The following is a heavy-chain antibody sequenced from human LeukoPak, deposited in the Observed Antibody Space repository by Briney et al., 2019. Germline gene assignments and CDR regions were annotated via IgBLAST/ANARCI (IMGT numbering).Heavy chain of an antibody. Sequence: PGGSLRLSCAASGFTFSSYGMHWVRQAPGKGLEWVAHIRSDENYKHYADSVKGRSTISRDNSKNTVYVQMNSLRPEDTAVYYCAKDAHWSADHWGQGTLVTVSS. CDR1: GFTFSSYG. V-gene: IGHV3-30*02. D-gene: IGHD3-3*01. CDR2: IRSDENYK. CDR3: AKDAHWSADH. J-gene: IGHJ5*02.